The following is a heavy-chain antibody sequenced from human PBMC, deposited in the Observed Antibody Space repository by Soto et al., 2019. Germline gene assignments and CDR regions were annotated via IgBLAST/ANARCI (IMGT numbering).Heavy chain of an antibody. V-gene: IGHV2-5*02. CDR3: AHSRYDSSGERAGFDP. Sequence: QITLKESGPTLVKPTQTLTLTCTFSGFSLSTSGVGVGWIRQPPGKALEWLALIYWDDDKRYSPSLKIRLTITKDTSKNQVVLTMTNMDPLDTATYYCAHSRYDSSGERAGFDPWGQGTLVTVSS. CDR1: GFSLSTSGVG. CDR2: IYWDDDK. D-gene: IGHD3-22*01. J-gene: IGHJ5*02.